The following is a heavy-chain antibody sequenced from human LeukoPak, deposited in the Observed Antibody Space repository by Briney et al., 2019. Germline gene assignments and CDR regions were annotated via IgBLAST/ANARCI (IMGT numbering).Heavy chain of an antibody. Sequence: GGSLRLSCVASGFTFSSNGIHWFGQAPAKGLEWGTFIQYDGSKKYYADSVKGRFTISRDNAKNTLYLQMNSLRAEDTAVYYCARVGARLGAFDIWGQGTMVTVSS. CDR3: ARVGARLGAFDI. D-gene: IGHD6-25*01. CDR2: IQYDGSKK. CDR1: GFTFSSNG. V-gene: IGHV3-30*02. J-gene: IGHJ3*02.